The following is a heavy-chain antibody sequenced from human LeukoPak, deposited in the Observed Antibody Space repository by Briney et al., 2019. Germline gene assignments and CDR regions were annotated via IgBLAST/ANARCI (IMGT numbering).Heavy chain of an antibody. V-gene: IGHV3-30*04. D-gene: IGHD3-22*01. J-gene: IGHJ4*02. Sequence: GGSLRLSCAASGFTFSSFAMHWVRQAPGKGLEWVAVISFDGSDKYYAEAVKGRFTISRDNSENTVYLQMNSLRAEDTAAYYCARDLDSSGYYYAYWGQGSLVTVSS. CDR1: GFTFSSFA. CDR2: ISFDGSDK. CDR3: ARDLDSSGYYYAY.